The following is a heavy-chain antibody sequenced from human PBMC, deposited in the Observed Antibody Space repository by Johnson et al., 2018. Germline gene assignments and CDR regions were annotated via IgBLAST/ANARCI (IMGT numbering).Heavy chain of an antibody. D-gene: IGHD3-10*01. CDR1: GFTFSGSA. Sequence: VQLVQSGGGVVQPGRSLRLSCAASGFTFSGSAMHWVRQASGKGLEWVGRIRSKANNYATAYAASVKGRFTVSRDDSKNTLYLQMNSLRDEVPAVYYCVKVGSGTSPHYYYYGMDVWGQGTTVTVSS. V-gene: IGHV3-73*01. CDR3: VKVGSGTSPHYYYYGMDV. J-gene: IGHJ6*02. CDR2: IRSKANNYAT.